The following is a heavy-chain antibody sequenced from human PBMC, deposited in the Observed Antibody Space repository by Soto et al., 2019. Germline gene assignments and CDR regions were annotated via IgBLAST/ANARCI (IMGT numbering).Heavy chain of an antibody. Sequence: SESLSLTCTVSGGSISSGGYYWSWIRQHPGKGLEWIGYIYYSGSTYYNPSLKSRVTISVDTTKNQFSLKLSSVTAADTAVYYCASAPPRRPYYYDSSGYSEYYFDYWGQGTLVTVSS. CDR2: IYYSGST. V-gene: IGHV4-31*03. D-gene: IGHD3-22*01. CDR3: ASAPPRRPYYYDSSGYSEYYFDY. CDR1: GGSISSGGYY. J-gene: IGHJ4*02.